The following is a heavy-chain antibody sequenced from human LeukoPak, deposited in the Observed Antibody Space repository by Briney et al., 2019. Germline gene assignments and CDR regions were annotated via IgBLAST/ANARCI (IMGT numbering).Heavy chain of an antibody. CDR1: GFTFSSYS. V-gene: IGHV3-21*06. Sequence: PGGPLRLSCAASGFTFSSYSMNWVRQAPGKGLEWVSSISSSSGYIYYADSVKGRFTISRDNAKNSVYLQMNSLRAEDTAVYYCAKFLYPWDQSDAFDIWGQGTMVTVSS. CDR3: AKFLYPWDQSDAFDI. CDR2: ISSSSGYI. J-gene: IGHJ3*02. D-gene: IGHD1-26*01.